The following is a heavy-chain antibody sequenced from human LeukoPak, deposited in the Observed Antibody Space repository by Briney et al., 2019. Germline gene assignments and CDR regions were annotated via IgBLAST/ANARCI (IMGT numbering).Heavy chain of an antibody. CDR1: GFTFSSYA. CDR2: ISGSGGIP. Sequence: GGSLRLSCAASGFTFSSYAMSWVRQASGKGLEWVSAISGSGGIPYYADSVKGRFTISRDNSKNTLYLQMNSLRAKDTAVYYCARNYSGSYHIDYWGQGTLVTVSS. D-gene: IGHD1-26*01. CDR3: ARNYSGSYHIDY. V-gene: IGHV3-23*01. J-gene: IGHJ4*02.